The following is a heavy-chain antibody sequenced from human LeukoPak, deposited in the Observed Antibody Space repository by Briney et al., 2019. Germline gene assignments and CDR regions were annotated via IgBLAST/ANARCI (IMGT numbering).Heavy chain of an antibody. CDR3: ARSTVAQSGDFDY. J-gene: IGHJ4*02. V-gene: IGHV3-30-3*01. Sequence: GRSLRLSCAASGFTFSSYAMHWVRQAPGKGLEWVAVISYDGSNKYYADSVKGRFTISRDNSKNTLYLQMNSLRAEDTAVYYCARSTVAQSGDFDYWGQGTLVTVSS. CDR2: ISYDGSNK. D-gene: IGHD4-11*01. CDR1: GFTFSSYA.